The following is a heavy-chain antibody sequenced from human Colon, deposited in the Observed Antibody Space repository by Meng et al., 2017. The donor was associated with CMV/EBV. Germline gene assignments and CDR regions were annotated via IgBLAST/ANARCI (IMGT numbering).Heavy chain of an antibody. CDR1: GFTFSSYW. Sequence: GESLKISCAASGFTFSSYWMSWVRQAPGKGLEWVANIKYDGSEKFYVDSVKGRFTISRDNAKNSLYLQMNSLRAEDTAVYYCASHDFWSGLTVDVWGQGTTVTVSS. D-gene: IGHD3-3*01. CDR3: ASHDFWSGLTVDV. J-gene: IGHJ6*02. CDR2: IKYDGSEK. V-gene: IGHV3-7*01.